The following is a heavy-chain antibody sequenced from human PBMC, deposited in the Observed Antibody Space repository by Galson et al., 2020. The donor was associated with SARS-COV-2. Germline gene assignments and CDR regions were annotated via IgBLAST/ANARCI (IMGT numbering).Heavy chain of an antibody. Sequence: SETLSLTCTVSGGSISSSSYYWGWIRQPPGKGLEWIGSIYYSGSTYYNPSLKSRVTISVDTSKNQFSLKLSSVTAADTAVYYCAINTGTYYYYSSGFYPFDYCGQGTLGTVSS. CDR3: AINTGTYYYYSSGFYPFDY. D-gene: IGHD3-22*01. CDR1: GGSISSSSYY. J-gene: IGHJ4*02. V-gene: IGHV4-39*01. CDR2: IYYSGST.